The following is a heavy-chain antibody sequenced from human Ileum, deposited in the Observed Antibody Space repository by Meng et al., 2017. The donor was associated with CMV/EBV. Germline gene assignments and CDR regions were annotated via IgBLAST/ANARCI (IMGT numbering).Heavy chain of an antibody. CDR3: ATRKSGGFAVGWALGMDI. CDR1: GFSVSLNT. Sequence: GESLKISCAATGFSVSLNTISWVRQAPGKGLEWVSFIYTGGTTDYADSVKGRFTISRDTSKNTVYLQMNSLRVEDTAIYYCATRKSGGFAVGWALGMDIWGQGTTVTVSS. CDR2: IYTGGTT. J-gene: IGHJ6*02. V-gene: IGHV3-53*01. D-gene: IGHD3-16*01.